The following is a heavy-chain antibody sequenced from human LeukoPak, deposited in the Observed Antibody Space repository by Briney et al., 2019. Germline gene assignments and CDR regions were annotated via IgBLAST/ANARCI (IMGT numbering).Heavy chain of an antibody. CDR3: ARLRYYAMDV. V-gene: IGHV3-48*01. CDR1: GFTFSTFD. J-gene: IGHJ6*02. Sequence: GGSLRLSCAASGFTFSTFDMNWVRQAPGKGLEWVSYISNGSSTIYYADSVKGRFTISRDNAKNSLYLQMNSLRAEDTAVYYGARLRYYAMDVWGQGTTVIGPS. CDR2: ISNGSSTI.